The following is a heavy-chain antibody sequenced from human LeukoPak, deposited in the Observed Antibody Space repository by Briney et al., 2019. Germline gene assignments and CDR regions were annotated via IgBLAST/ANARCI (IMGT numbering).Heavy chain of an antibody. V-gene: IGHV2-70*11. D-gene: IGHD6-25*01. J-gene: IGHJ5*02. CDR1: GFSLSTSGMC. CDR2: IDWDDDK. CDR3: ARTPLYSSGWNWFDP. Sequence: SGPTLVNPTQTLTLTCTFSGFSLSTSGMCVSWIRQPPGKALEWLARIDWDDDKYYSTSLKTRLTISKDTSKNQVVLTMTNMDPVDTATYYCARTPLYSSGWNWFDPWGQGTLVTVSS.